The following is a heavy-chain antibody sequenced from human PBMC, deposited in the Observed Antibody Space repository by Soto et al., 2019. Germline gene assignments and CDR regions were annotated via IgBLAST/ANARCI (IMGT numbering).Heavy chain of an antibody. CDR2: ISSSSSTI. CDR3: ARGDCTLFGVVITSGGAFDI. Sequence: PGGSLRLSCAASGFTFSSYSMNWVRQAPGKGLERVSYISSSSSTIYYADPVKGRFTISRDKAKNSLYLQMKSLGDEYKAEYYVARGDCTLFGVVITSGGAFDIWGPGTMV. V-gene: IGHV3-48*02. J-gene: IGHJ3*02. D-gene: IGHD3-3*01. CDR1: GFTFSSYS.